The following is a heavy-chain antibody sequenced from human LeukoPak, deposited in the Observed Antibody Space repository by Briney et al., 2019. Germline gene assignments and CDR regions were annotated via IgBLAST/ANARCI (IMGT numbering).Heavy chain of an antibody. J-gene: IGHJ4*02. CDR3: ARDGSVYDSSGYVDY. Sequence: KPSETLSLTCTVSGGSINSSSYYWGWIRQPPGKGLEWIGSIYYSGSTYYNPSLKSQVTISVDTSKNHFSLKLTSVTAADTAVYYCARDGSVYDSSGYVDYWGQGTLVTVSS. D-gene: IGHD3-22*01. CDR1: GGSINSSSYY. CDR2: IYYSGST. V-gene: IGHV4-39*07.